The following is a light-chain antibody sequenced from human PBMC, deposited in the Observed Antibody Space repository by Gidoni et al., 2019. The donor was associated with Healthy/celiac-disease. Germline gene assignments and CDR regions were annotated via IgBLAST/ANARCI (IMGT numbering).Light chain of an antibody. CDR3: QQSDSTLCS. J-gene: IGKJ2*04. CDR2: AAS. Sequence: DIQMTQSPSSLSASVGDRVTITCRASQSISSYLNWYQQKPGKAPKLLIDAASSLQSGVPSRFSGSGSGTDFTLTISSLQPEDFATYYCQQSDSTLCSFGQGTKLEIK. V-gene: IGKV1-39*01. CDR1: QSISSY.